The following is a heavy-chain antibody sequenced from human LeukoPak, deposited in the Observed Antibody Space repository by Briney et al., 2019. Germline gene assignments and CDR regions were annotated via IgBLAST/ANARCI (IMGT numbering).Heavy chain of an antibody. V-gene: IGHV1-69*06. J-gene: IGHJ4*02. CDR3: ARDGDYYGSGSLFDY. D-gene: IGHD3-10*01. CDR1: GGTFSSYA. Sequence: ASVKVSCKASGGTFSSYAISWVRQAPGQGLEWMGGIIPIFGTANYAQKFQGRVTITADKSTSTAYMELSSLRSEDTAVYYCARDGDYYGSGSLFDYWGQGTLVTVSS. CDR2: IIPIFGTA.